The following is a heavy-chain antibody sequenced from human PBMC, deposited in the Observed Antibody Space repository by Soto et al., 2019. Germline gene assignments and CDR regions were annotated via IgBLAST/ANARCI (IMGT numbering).Heavy chain of an antibody. D-gene: IGHD1-26*01. J-gene: IGHJ4*02. Sequence: QVQLQESGPGLVKPSQTLSLTCTVSGGSISSGGYSWNWSRRHPGKGLEWIGYIYYSGSTYYNPSLKSRVTVSGDTSKNQCSLQLSSVPAADTAVYYCARGLKWDFDYWGQGTLVTASS. V-gene: IGHV4-31*03. CDR3: ARGLKWDFDY. CDR1: GGSISSGGYS. CDR2: IYYSGST.